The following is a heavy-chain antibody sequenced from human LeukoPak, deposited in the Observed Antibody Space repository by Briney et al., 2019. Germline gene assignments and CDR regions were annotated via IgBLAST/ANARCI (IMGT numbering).Heavy chain of an antibody. CDR1: GFTFSTYA. J-gene: IGHJ4*02. V-gene: IGHV3-23*01. D-gene: IGHD7-27*01. Sequence: GGSLRLPCVASGFTFSTYAMNWVRQAPGKGLEWVSHISGSGGTTFYADSVKGRFTVSRDNSKNTLFLQMNSLSAEDTAVYYCAKAGNWGFYFDFWGQGTLVTVSS. CDR3: AKAGNWGFYFDF. CDR2: ISGSGGTT.